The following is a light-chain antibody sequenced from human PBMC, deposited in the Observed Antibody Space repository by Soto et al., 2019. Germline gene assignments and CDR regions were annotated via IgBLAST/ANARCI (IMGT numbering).Light chain of an antibody. CDR3: QQRNVWPPVT. CDR1: QSVSTF. J-gene: IGKJ5*01. Sequence: EIVLTQSPATLSLFPGERAPLSCRASQSVSTFLAWYQQKPGQAPRLLIYGAFNRATGIPARFSGSGSGTDFTLTISSLEPEDSAVYYCQQRNVWPPVTFGQGTRLEI. V-gene: IGKV3-11*01. CDR2: GAF.